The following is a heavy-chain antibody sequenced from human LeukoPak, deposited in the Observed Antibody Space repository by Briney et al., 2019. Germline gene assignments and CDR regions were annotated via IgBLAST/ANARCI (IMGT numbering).Heavy chain of an antibody. CDR2: ITTSDGNT. D-gene: IGHD7-27*01. CDR3: AKDGGLWVSAHWGDS. Sequence: GGSLRLSCAASGFTFSSYTMSWVRQAPGRGLEWVSTITTSDGNTYYADSVKSRFTVSRDNSKNTLFLQMNSLRAEDTAVYYCAKDGGLWVSAHWGDSWGRGTLVTVSS. V-gene: IGHV3-23*01. CDR1: GFTFSSYT. J-gene: IGHJ4*02.